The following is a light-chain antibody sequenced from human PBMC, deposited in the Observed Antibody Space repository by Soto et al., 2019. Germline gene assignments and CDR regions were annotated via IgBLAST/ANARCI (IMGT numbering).Light chain of an antibody. CDR1: QSITRL. V-gene: IGKV1-5*03. CDR3: QQYKSYWT. Sequence: DIQMTQSPSPLSASVGDRVTITCRSSQSITRLLAWYQLKPGKAPKLLISTASRLQRGVPSRFSGNGSETASTLTISSLQPDDFATYHCQQYKSYWTLGQGTKVDIK. CDR2: TAS. J-gene: IGKJ1*01.